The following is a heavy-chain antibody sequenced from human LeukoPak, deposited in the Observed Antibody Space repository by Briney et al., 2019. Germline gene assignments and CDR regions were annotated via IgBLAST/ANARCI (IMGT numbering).Heavy chain of an antibody. Sequence: ASVKVSCKASGYTFTSYYMHWVRQAPGQGLEWMGIINPSGGSTSYAQKFQGRVTMTRDTSTSTVYMELSSLRPEDTAVYYCARDLLIVVVMDLDYYYGMDVWGQGTTVTVSS. CDR1: GYTFTSYY. CDR2: INPSGGST. J-gene: IGHJ6*02. V-gene: IGHV1-46*01. D-gene: IGHD3-22*01. CDR3: ARDLLIVVVMDLDYYYGMDV.